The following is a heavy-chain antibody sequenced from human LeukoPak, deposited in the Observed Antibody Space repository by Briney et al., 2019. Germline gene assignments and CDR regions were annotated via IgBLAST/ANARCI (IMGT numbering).Heavy chain of an antibody. CDR2: MNPNSGNT. Sequence: ASVKVSCKASGYTFTSYDINWVRQATGQGREWMGWMNPNSGNTGYAQKFQDRVTITADRSTSTAYMELSSLRSEDTAVYYCARVVGLTGYSSTWYSGYYCYMDVWGKGTTVTVSS. D-gene: IGHD6-13*01. CDR1: GYTFTSYD. V-gene: IGHV1-8*03. J-gene: IGHJ6*03. CDR3: ARVVGLTGYSSTWYSGYYCYMDV.